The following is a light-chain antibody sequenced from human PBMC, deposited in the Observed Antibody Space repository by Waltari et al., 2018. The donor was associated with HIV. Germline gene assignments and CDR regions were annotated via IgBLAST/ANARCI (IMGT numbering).Light chain of an antibody. CDR1: QSLSSY. CDR2: GAS. CDR3: QQFHNWPHT. J-gene: IGKJ4*01. V-gene: IGKV3-15*01. Sequence: EIVLTQSPPTLSVSPGETATLSCRASQSLSSYLAWYQQKPGQAPRLLIYGASTRATGTPVRFIGGGSGTEFSLTISSLRSEDYALYYCQQFHNWPHTFGGGTKVEIK.